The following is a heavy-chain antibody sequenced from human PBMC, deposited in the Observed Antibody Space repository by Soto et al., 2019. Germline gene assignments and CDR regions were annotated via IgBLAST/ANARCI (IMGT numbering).Heavy chain of an antibody. V-gene: IGHV3-23*01. D-gene: IGHD4-17*01. CDR2: ISGSGGST. J-gene: IGHJ4*02. CDR3: AKDRPLQAYGGNSGSFDY. CDR1: GFTFSSYA. Sequence: PGGSLRLSCAASGFTFSSYAMSWVRQAPGKGLEWVSAISGSGGSTYYADSVKGRFTISRDNSKNTLYLQMNSLRAEDTAVYYCAKDRPLQAYGGNSGSFDYWGQGTLVTVSS.